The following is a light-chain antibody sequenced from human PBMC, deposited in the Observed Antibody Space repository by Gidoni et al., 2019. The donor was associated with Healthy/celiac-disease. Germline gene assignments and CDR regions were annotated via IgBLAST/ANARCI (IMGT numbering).Light chain of an antibody. V-gene: IGKV1-39*01. Sequence: DIQMTQSPTYLSASVGDRVTITCRASQSISSYFNWYQQKPGKAPKLLFYAASSLQRGVPSWFSGSGSGTDFTLTISRLQPEDFATYYCQQSYSTPKLTFGGGTKVEIK. CDR3: QQSYSTPKLT. J-gene: IGKJ4*01. CDR1: QSISSY. CDR2: AAS.